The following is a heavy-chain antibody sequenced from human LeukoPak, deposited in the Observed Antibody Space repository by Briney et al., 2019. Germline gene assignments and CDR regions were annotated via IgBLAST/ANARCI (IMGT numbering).Heavy chain of an antibody. CDR3: ATSNYGSGSYFFDY. D-gene: IGHD3-10*01. J-gene: IGHJ4*02. CDR2: FDPEDGET. CDR1: GYTLTELS. Sequence: ASVKVSCKVSGYTLTELSMHWVRQAPGKGLEWMGGFDPEDGETIYAQKFQGRVTMTEDTSTDTAYMELSSLRSEDTAVYYCATSNYGSGSYFFDYWDQGTLVTVSS. V-gene: IGHV1-24*01.